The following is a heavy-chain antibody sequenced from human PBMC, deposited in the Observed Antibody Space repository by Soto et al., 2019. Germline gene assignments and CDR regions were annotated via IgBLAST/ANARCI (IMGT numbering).Heavy chain of an antibody. Sequence: QAQLVQSGPEVKKPGASVKVSCKASGYRFTSYGISWVRQAPGQGLEWLGWISAYDDNTKYAQTLQGRVSMSTDTSTNTAYMEMRSIRSDDTAMYYCARGGYNDSSGSRNYNYYGMNVWGQGTTVTVSS. D-gene: IGHD3-22*01. CDR2: ISAYDDNT. CDR1: GYRFTSYG. J-gene: IGHJ6*02. V-gene: IGHV1-18*01. CDR3: ARGGYNDSSGSRNYNYYGMNV.